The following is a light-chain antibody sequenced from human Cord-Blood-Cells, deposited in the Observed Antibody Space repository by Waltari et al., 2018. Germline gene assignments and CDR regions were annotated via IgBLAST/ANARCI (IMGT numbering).Light chain of an antibody. Sequence: EIVLQQPPATLSFSPGERATLSCTASQSGSSYLSWYQQKPGEAPRLLIYDASNRATGIPGMFSGSGSGADFTLTISSLEPEDVAVYYCQQRSNWPPTVGQGTRLEIK. CDR3: QQRSNWPPT. J-gene: IGKJ5*01. V-gene: IGKV3-11*01. CDR2: DAS. CDR1: QSGSSY.